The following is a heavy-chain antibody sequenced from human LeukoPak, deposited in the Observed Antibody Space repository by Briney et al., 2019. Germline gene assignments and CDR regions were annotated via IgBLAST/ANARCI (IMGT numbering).Heavy chain of an antibody. CDR1: GGTFSSYA. J-gene: IGHJ5*02. CDR2: IIPIFGTA. Sequence: ASVKVSCKASGGTFSSYAISWVRQAPGQGLEWMGGIIPIFGTANYAQKFQGRVTITADESTSTAYMELSSLRSEDTAVYYCARDYRAAAGTIWFDPWGQGTLVTVSS. V-gene: IGHV1-69*01. CDR3: ARDYRAAAGTIWFDP. D-gene: IGHD6-13*01.